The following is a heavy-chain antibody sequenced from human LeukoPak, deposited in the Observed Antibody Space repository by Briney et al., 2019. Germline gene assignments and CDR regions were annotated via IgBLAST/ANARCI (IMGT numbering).Heavy chain of an antibody. CDR2: INPSGGST. D-gene: IGHD3-22*01. CDR1: GYTFTGYY. CDR3: ARDLVDYYDSSGLATYYFDY. V-gene: IGHV1-46*01. J-gene: IGHJ4*02. Sequence: ASVKVSCKASGYTFTGYYMHWVRQAPGQGLEWMGLINPSGGSTSYAQKFQGRVTMTRDTSTSTVYMELSSLRSEDTAVYYCARDLVDYYDSSGLATYYFDYWGQGTLVTVSS.